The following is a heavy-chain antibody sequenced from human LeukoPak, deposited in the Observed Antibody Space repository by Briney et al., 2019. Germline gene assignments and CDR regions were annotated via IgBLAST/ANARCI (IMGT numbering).Heavy chain of an antibody. CDR3: ATYRQVLLPFES. J-gene: IGHJ4*02. D-gene: IGHD5-18*01. CDR1: GFTFSDFA. CDR2: IFQGGGEI. Sequence: GGSLRLSCAASGFTFSDFAMIWVRQSPGKKGLEWVSSIFQGGGEIHYADSVRGRFTISRDNSKSTLFPQMNSLRAEDTAIYYCATYRQVLLPFESWGQGTLVTVSS. V-gene: IGHV3-23*01.